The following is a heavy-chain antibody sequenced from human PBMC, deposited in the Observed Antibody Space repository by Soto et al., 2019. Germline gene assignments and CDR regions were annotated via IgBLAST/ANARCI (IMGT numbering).Heavy chain of an antibody. CDR2: IYWDDDK. CDR3: AHRGGSGSTGGAFDI. CDR1: GFSLSTSGMG. V-gene: IGHV2-5*02. D-gene: IGHD3-22*01. Sequence: QITLKESGPTLVKPTQTLTLTCTFSGFSLSTSGMGVGWIRQPPGKALEWLALIYWDDDKRYSPSLKSRLTITKDPSKNQVVLTMNNMDPVDTAKYHCAHRGGSGSTGGAFDIWGQGTMDTVSS. J-gene: IGHJ3*02.